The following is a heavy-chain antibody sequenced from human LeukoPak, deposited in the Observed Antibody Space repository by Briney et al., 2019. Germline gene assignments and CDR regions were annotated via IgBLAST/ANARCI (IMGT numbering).Heavy chain of an antibody. V-gene: IGHV3-7*01. Sequence: GGSLRLSCAASGFTFSSYWMSWVRQAPGKGLEWVANIKQDGSEKYYVDSVKGRFTISRDNAKNSLYLQMNSLRAEDTAVYYCAKDYDFWSGYYSAWFDPWGQGTLVTVSS. J-gene: IGHJ5*02. CDR2: IKQDGSEK. CDR3: AKDYDFWSGYYSAWFDP. CDR1: GFTFSSYW. D-gene: IGHD3-3*01.